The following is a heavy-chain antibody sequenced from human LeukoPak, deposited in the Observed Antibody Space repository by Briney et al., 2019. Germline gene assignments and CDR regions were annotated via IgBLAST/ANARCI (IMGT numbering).Heavy chain of an antibody. CDR1: GGSISSSSYY. CDR2: IYYSGST. V-gene: IGHV4-39*01. J-gene: IGHJ5*02. CDR3: ARHPRGYYDILTGYYSPYWFDP. Sequence: SETLSLTCTVSGGSISSSSYYWGWIRQPPGKGLEWIGSIYYSGSTYYNPALNSRVTISVDTPKNQFYLKLSSVTAADPAVYYCARHPRGYYDILTGYYSPYWFDPWGQGTLVTVSS. D-gene: IGHD3-9*01.